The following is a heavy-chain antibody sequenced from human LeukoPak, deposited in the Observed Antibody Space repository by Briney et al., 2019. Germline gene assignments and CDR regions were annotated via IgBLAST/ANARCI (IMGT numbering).Heavy chain of an antibody. Sequence: GASVKVSCKVSGYTLTELSMHWVRQAPGKGLEWMGGFDPEDGETIYAQKFQGRVTMTEDTSTDTAYMELSSLRSEDTAVYYCATYYYDSSGYYPFDYWGQGTLATVSS. CDR3: ATYYYDSSGYYPFDY. CDR2: FDPEDGET. D-gene: IGHD3-22*01. J-gene: IGHJ4*02. CDR1: GYTLTELS. V-gene: IGHV1-24*01.